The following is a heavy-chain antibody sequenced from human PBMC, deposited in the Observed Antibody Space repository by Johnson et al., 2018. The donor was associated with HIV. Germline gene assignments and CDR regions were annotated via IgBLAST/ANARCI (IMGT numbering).Heavy chain of an antibody. Sequence: VQLVESGGGLVQPGGSLRLSCAASGFTFSSYWMSWVRQAPGKGLDWVANIKQDGGEKYYVDSVKGRFTISRDNAKNSLYLQMNSLRAEETAVYYCARGPSQLYWPDVAFDIWGQGTTVTVAS. V-gene: IGHV3-7*05. CDR3: ARGPSQLYWPDVAFDI. CDR1: GFTFSSYW. D-gene: IGHD2-8*02. CDR2: IKQDGGEK. J-gene: IGHJ3*02.